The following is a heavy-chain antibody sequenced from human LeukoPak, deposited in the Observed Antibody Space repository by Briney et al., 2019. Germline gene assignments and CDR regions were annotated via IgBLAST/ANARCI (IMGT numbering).Heavy chain of an antibody. Sequence: GGSLRLSCAASGFTFSSYSMNWVRQAPGKGLEWVSPISSSSSYIYYADSVKGRFTISRDNAKNSLYLQMNSLRAEDTAVYYCARDRVAVVVPAAKVNYYYYGMDVWGQGTTVTVSS. V-gene: IGHV3-21*01. D-gene: IGHD2-2*01. J-gene: IGHJ6*02. CDR2: ISSSSSYI. CDR3: ARDRVAVVVPAAKVNYYYYGMDV. CDR1: GFTFSSYS.